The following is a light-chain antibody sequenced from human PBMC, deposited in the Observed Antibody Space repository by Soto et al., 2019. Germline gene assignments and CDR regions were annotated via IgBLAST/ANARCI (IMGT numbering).Light chain of an antibody. CDR3: SSFSSSSTLVV. Sequence: QSALTQPASVSGSPGQSITISCTGTSSDVGGYSYVSWYQQHPGKAPKLMIYEVSNRPSGVSNRFSGSKSGNTASLTISGLPAEDEADYSCSSFSSSSTLVVFGGGTKLTVL. J-gene: IGLJ2*01. CDR1: SSDVGGYSY. CDR2: EVS. V-gene: IGLV2-14*01.